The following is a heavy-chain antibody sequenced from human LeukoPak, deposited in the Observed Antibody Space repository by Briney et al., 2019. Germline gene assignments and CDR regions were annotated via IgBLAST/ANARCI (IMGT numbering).Heavy chain of an antibody. CDR3: ARVRGEAPFDY. D-gene: IGHD3-10*01. CDR2: ISNRDNTI. V-gene: IGHV3-48*03. J-gene: IGHJ4*02. CDR1: GFSFSSYE. Sequence: GGSLRLSCAASGFSFSSYEMAWVRQAPGKGLEWLSFISNRDNTIYTADSVRGRFTISRDNAKNSLYLQMNSLRADDTAIYYCARVRGEAPFDYWGLGTLVTVSS.